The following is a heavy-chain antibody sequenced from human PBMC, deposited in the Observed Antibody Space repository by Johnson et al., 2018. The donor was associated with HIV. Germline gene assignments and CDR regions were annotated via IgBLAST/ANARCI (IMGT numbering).Heavy chain of an antibody. Sequence: QVLLVESGGCVVQPGRSLRLSCAASGFTFSSYGMHWVRQAPGKGLEWVAVISYDGSNKYYADSVKGRFTISRDNSKNMLYLQMNSLRSEDTAVYYCASSAPGLLPNDAFDIWGQGTMVTVSS. CDR1: GFTFSSYG. V-gene: IGHV3-30*03. D-gene: IGHD2-15*01. CDR2: ISYDGSNK. CDR3: ASSAPGLLPNDAFDI. J-gene: IGHJ3*02.